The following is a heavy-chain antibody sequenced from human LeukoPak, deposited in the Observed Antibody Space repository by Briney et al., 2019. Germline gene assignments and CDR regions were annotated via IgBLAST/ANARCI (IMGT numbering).Heavy chain of an antibody. V-gene: IGHV4-34*01. CDR3: ARGVIQLWLRSHLDY. CDR2: INHSGST. Sequence: SETLSLTCAVYGGSFGGYYWSWIRQPPGKGLEWIGEINHSGSTNYNPSLKSRVTISVDTSKNQFSLKLSSVTAADTAVYYCARGVIQLWLRSHLDYWGQGTLVTVSS. D-gene: IGHD5-18*01. CDR1: GGSFGGYY. J-gene: IGHJ4*02.